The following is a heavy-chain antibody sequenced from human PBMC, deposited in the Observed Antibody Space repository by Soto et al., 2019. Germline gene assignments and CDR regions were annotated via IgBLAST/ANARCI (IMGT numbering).Heavy chain of an antibody. CDR1: GGSISSGGYY. V-gene: IGHV4-31*03. Sequence: TLSLTCTVSGGSISSGGYYWSWIRQHPGKGLEWIGYIYYSGSTYYNPSLKSRVTISVDTSKNQFSLKLSSVTAADTAVYYCARGDIVVVTAAIGGYYYYGMDVWGQGTTVTVSS. CDR2: IYYSGST. D-gene: IGHD2-2*01. CDR3: ARGDIVVVTAAIGGYYYYGMDV. J-gene: IGHJ6*02.